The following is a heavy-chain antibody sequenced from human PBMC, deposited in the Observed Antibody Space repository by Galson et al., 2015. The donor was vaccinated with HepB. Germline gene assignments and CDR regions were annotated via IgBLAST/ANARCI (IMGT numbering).Heavy chain of an antibody. D-gene: IGHD4-17*01. CDR3: ARVADADYGDHSHFDY. CDR2: LSSSSTYT. V-gene: IGHV3-11*06. J-gene: IGHJ4*02. Sequence: SLRLSCAASGFTFSDYYMSWIRQAPGKGPEWVSYLSSSSTYTNYADSVKGRFTISRDNAKKSLYLQINSLRAEDTAVYYCARVADADYGDHSHFDYWGQGTLVTVSS. CDR1: GFTFSDYY.